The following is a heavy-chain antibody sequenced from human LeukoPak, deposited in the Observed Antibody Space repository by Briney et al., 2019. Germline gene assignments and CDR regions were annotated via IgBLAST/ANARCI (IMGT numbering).Heavy chain of an antibody. CDR2: ISGSGGST. D-gene: IGHD3-16*01. V-gene: IGHV3-23*01. Sequence: GGSLRLSCAASGFTFSSYAVSWVRQAPGKGLEWVSAISGSGGSTYYADSVKGRFTISRDNSKNTPYLQMNSLRAEDTAVYYCAKSYSVMITFGGVLGYWGRATLVTVSS. CDR1: GFTFSSYA. J-gene: IGHJ4*02. CDR3: AKSYSVMITFGGVLGY.